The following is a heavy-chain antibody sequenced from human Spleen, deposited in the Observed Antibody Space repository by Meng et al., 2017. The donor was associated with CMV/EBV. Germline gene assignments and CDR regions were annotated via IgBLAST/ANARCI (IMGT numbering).Heavy chain of an antibody. CDR1: GFTFSSYW. D-gene: IGHD3-3*01. Sequence: GSLRLSCAASGFTFSSYWMGWIRQPPGKGLEWIGSLYQSGSTFYNPSLKSRVTISVDTSKNHFSLKLSSVTAADTAVYYCARGGTFGVVNWFDPWGQGTLVTVSS. J-gene: IGHJ5*02. V-gene: IGHV4-39*07. CDR3: ARGGTFGVVNWFDP. CDR2: LYQSGST.